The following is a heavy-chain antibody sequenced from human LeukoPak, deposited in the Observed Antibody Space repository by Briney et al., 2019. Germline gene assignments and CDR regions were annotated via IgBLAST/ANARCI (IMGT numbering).Heavy chain of an antibody. J-gene: IGHJ4*02. CDR2: ITGDGSST. CDR1: EFSFSNYW. CDR3: ARSHWPYYFDY. Sequence: PGGSLRLSCVASEFSFSNYWMHWVRQAPGKGLVWVSWITGDGSSTRYADSGKGRFTISRDNAKNTLFLQANSLRAEATAVYSCARSHWPYYFDYWGQGALVTVSS. V-gene: IGHV3-74*01. D-gene: IGHD1-1*01.